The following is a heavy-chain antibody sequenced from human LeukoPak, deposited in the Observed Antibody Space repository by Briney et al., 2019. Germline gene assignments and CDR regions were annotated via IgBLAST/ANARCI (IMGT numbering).Heavy chain of an antibody. Sequence: SETLSLTCTVSDDSIIGSFYSWGWVRQPPGKGLEWIATIYASGSSYYNPSLESRVTISGDTSKNQFSLKLSSVTAADTAVYFCARVGYSYVINDWSRTGLGAYPTKYYYHMDVWGKGTTVTVSS. D-gene: IGHD5-18*01. J-gene: IGHJ6*03. CDR3: ARVGYSYVINDWSRTGLGAYPTKYYYHMDV. V-gene: IGHV4-39*07. CDR2: IYASGSS. CDR1: DDSIIGSFYS.